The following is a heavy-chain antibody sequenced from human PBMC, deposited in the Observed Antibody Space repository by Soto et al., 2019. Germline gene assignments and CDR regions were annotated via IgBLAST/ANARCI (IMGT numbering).Heavy chain of an antibody. CDR2: INPSGGST. CDR1: GYTFTSYY. D-gene: IGHD3-3*01. V-gene: IGHV1-46*01. CDR3: ARDRAEWDFWSGYYTRRYYYYGMDV. Sequence: QVQLVQSGAEVKKPGASVKVSCKASGYTFTSYYMHWVRQAPGQGLEWMGIINPSGGSTSYAQKVQGRVTMTRDTSTSTVYMELSSLRSEDTAVYYCARDRAEWDFWSGYYTRRYYYYGMDVWGQGTTVTVSS. J-gene: IGHJ6*02.